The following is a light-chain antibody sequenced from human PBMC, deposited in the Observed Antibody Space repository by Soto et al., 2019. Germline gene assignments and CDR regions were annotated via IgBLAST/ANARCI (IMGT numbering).Light chain of an antibody. V-gene: IGKV4-1*01. Sequence: DIVLTQFPESLTVSPGERVTINCDSSQSVLYRANNRSHLAWFQQRPGQPPKQLIFWASFRESGVPARFSGSGAGTHFTLTISSLQAEDVAVYHCHQFFITPWTFGQGTRGEIK. J-gene: IGKJ1*01. CDR1: QSVLYRANNRSH. CDR3: HQFFITPWT. CDR2: WAS.